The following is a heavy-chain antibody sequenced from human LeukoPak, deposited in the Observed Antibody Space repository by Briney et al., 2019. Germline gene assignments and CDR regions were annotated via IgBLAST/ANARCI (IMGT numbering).Heavy chain of an antibody. J-gene: IGHJ5*02. CDR2: IKGDGSQT. D-gene: IGHD6-6*01. CDR3: ARDFAARPRWFDP. CDR1: GFTFSSYW. Sequence: QPGGSLRLSCATSGFTFSSYWMSWVRQAPGKGLEWVANIKGDGSQTDYLDSVKGRFTISRDNTKNSVYLQVNSLRAEDTGVYYCARDFAARPRWFDPWGQGTLVTVSS. V-gene: IGHV3-7*01.